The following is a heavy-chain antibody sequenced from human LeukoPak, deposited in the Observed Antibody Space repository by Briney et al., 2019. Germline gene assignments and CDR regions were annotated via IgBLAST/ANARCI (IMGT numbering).Heavy chain of an antibody. Sequence: PGGSLRLSCAASGFTFRNSAMSWVRQAPGKGLEWVSTFTGGDGSAYYADSVKGRFTISRDNSKNTLYLQMNSLRAEDTAVYYCATDYYDSSGRFDPWGQGTPVTVSS. CDR3: ATDYYDSSGRFDP. CDR1: GFTFRNSA. J-gene: IGHJ5*02. V-gene: IGHV3-23*01. D-gene: IGHD3-22*01. CDR2: FTGGDGSA.